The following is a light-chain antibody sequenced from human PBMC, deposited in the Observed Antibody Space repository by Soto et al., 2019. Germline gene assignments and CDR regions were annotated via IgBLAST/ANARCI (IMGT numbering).Light chain of an antibody. CDR3: PQYGRSPA. CDR1: QSVSSSY. CDR2: GAS. V-gene: IGKV3-20*01. Sequence: EIVLTQSPGTLSLSPGERATLSCRASQSVSSSYLAWYQQKPGQAPRLLIYGASSRATGIPDRFSGSGSGTDFTLTISRLEPEDCAVYYCPQYGRSPAFGGGTKVEIK. J-gene: IGKJ4*01.